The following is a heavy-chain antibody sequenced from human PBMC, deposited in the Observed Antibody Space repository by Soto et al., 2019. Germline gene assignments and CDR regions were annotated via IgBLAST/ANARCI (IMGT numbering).Heavy chain of an antibody. CDR2: IYYSGST. CDR3: ERGSEVTTIYDY. J-gene: IGHJ4*02. V-gene: IGHV4-31*03. D-gene: IGHD2-21*02. Sequence: NPWETLSLTCTVSGGSISSGGYYWSWIRQHPGKGLEWIGYIYYSGSTYYNPSLKSRVTISVDTSKNQFSLKLSSVTAADTAVYYCERGSEVTTIYDYWGQRTLVTVSS. CDR1: GGSISSGGYY.